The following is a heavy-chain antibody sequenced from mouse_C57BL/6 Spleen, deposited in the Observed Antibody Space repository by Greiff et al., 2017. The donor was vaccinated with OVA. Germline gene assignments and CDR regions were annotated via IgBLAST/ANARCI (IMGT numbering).Heavy chain of an antibody. CDR3: ARGLGRRGYFDV. CDR1: GYTFTSYW. D-gene: IGHD4-1*01. V-gene: IGHV1-55*01. Sequence: QVQLQQPGAELVKPGASVKMSCKASGYTFTSYWITWVKQRPGQGLEWIGDIYPGSGSTNYNEKFKSKATLTVDTSSSTAYMQLSSLTSEDSAVYYCARGLGRRGYFDVWGTGTTVTVSS. J-gene: IGHJ1*03. CDR2: IYPGSGST.